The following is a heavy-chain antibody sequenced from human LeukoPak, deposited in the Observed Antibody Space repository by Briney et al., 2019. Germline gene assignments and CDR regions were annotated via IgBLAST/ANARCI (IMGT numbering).Heavy chain of an antibody. Sequence: GGSLRLSCAASGFTFDDYAMHWVRQAPGKGLAWVSGISWNSDNIGYADSVKGRFTISRDNAKNSLYLQMNSLRAEDTALYYCAKAFGDGSSSELGFDYWGQGTLVTVSS. J-gene: IGHJ4*02. CDR3: AKAFGDGSSSELGFDY. CDR2: ISWNSDNI. V-gene: IGHV3-9*01. CDR1: GFTFDDYA. D-gene: IGHD6-6*01.